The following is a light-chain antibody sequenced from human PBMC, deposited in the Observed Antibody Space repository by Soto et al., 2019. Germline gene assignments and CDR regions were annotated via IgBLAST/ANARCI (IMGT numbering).Light chain of an antibody. CDR2: DVS. J-gene: IGLJ2*01. V-gene: IGLV2-14*03. Sequence: QSALTQPASVSGSPGQSITISCTGTSSDVGDYDYVSWYQQHPGKAPKLVIYDVSNRPSGVSNRFSGSKSGNTASLTISGIQAEDEADYYCSSYSSSSTVVFGEGTKLTVL. CDR1: SSDVGDYDY. CDR3: SSYSSSSTVV.